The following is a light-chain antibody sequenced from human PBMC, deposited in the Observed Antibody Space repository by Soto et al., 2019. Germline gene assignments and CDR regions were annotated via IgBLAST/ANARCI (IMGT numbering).Light chain of an antibody. V-gene: IGLV2-14*03. J-gene: IGLJ1*01. Sequence: QSVRTQPASVSGSPGQSITISCTGTSSDIGTYNYVSWYQQHPGQAPKLMIYDVSNRPSGVSDRFSGSKSGNTASLTISGLQAEDEADYYCYSCSRSSGTRYVFGTGTKVTVL. CDR1: SSDIGTYNY. CDR2: DVS. CDR3: YSCSRSSGTRYV.